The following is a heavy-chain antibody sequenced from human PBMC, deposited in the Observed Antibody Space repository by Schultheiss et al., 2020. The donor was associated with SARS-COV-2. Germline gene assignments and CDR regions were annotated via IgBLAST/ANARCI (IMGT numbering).Heavy chain of an antibody. CDR3: ARDSRLGSSSSGGAFDI. D-gene: IGHD6-6*01. CDR2: INHSGST. V-gene: IGHV4-34*01. CDR1: GGSISSGYY. Sequence: SETLSLTCAVSGGSISSGYYWGWIRQPPGKGLEWIGEINHSGSTNYNPSLKSRVTISVDTSKNQFSLRLSSVTAADTAVYYCARDSRLGSSSSGGAFDIWGQGTMVTVSS. J-gene: IGHJ3*02.